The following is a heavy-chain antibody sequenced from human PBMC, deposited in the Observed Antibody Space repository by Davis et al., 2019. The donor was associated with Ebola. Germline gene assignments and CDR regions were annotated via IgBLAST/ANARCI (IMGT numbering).Heavy chain of an antibody. CDR1: GFISRNYV. Sequence: GGSLRLSCAASGFISRNYVMSWVRQAPGKGLEWVSTLVTSADTYYADSVKGRFTISRDNSKNTLYLQMNGLRVEDTAIYYCAKDNRNIWSEVWGQGTMVTVSS. J-gene: IGHJ3*01. CDR2: LVTSADT. D-gene: IGHD2/OR15-2a*01. CDR3: AKDNRNIWSEV. V-gene: IGHV3-23*01.